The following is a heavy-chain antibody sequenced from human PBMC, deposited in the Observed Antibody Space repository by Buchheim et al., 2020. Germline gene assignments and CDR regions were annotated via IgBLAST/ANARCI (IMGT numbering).Heavy chain of an antibody. V-gene: IGHV4-31*02. Sequence: QVPLQVSGPGLVKPSQTLSLTCSVSRGSISSGGYYWSWVRQQPGKGLEWLGYIFYSGIAFYNTALKSRPLISMDTSQKQLSLNLSSVTAADTAVYYCARTYCGGDCYLDAWGLG. J-gene: IGHJ5*02. CDR2: IFYSGIA. CDR3: ARTYCGGDCYLDA. CDR1: RGSISSGGYY. D-gene: IGHD2-21*02.